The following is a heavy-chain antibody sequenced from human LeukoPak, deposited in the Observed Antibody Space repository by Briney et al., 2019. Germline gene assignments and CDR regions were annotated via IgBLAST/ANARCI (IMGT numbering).Heavy chain of an antibody. Sequence: SETLSLTCTVSGGSISSTIHYWGRIRQPPGKGLEWIGTIYHSGSTYYNPSLKSRVTISVDTSKNQFSLKLSSVPATDTAVYYCARQGTDYDILTGYARAFDIWGQGTMVTVSS. CDR3: ARQGTDYDILTGYARAFDI. CDR2: IYHSGST. CDR1: GGSISSTIHY. D-gene: IGHD3-9*01. V-gene: IGHV4-39*01. J-gene: IGHJ3*02.